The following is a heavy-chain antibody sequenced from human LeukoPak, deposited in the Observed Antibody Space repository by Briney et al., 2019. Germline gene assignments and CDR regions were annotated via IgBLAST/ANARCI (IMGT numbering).Heavy chain of an antibody. CDR3: ARDHNYAFDN. CDR1: GFTFSDYS. D-gene: IGHD1-1*01. Sequence: GGSLRLSCAPSGFTFSDYSMNWVRQAPGKELEWISWVGISSGNTKYADSVRGRFTISGDNAKNSLYLQMNSLRVEDTAVYYCARDHNYAFDNWGQGTLVTVSS. V-gene: IGHV3-48*04. CDR2: VGISSGNT. J-gene: IGHJ4*02.